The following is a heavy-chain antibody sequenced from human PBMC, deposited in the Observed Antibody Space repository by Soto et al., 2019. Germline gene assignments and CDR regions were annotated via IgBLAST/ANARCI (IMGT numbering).Heavy chain of an antibody. CDR3: PRDPLLGTTDYGLDG. V-gene: IGHV3-74*01. CDR2: INNDGSST. CDR1: GFTFSSFW. Sequence: CGSLRLSCAASGFTFSSFWMHWVRQAPGKGLVWVSRINNDGSSTAYADSVKGRFTISRDNAKSTLYLQVTSLRAEDTAVYYCPRDPLLGTTDYGLDGWGQGTTVTFYS. J-gene: IGHJ6*02. D-gene: IGHD1-1*01.